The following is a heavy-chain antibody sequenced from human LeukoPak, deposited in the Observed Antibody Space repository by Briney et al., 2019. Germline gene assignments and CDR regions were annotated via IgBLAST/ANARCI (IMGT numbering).Heavy chain of an antibody. D-gene: IGHD1-14*01. CDR1: GFTFSGHW. Sequence: GGSLRLSCAASGFTFSGHWMSWVRQAPGQGLEWVANINQGGSDKYYVDSVKGRFTISRDNAHNLLYLQMNSLRGEDTAVYYCTRDRSRAEDDWGQGTLVTVSS. CDR2: INQGGSDK. J-gene: IGHJ4*02. V-gene: IGHV3-7*01. CDR3: TRDRSRAEDD.